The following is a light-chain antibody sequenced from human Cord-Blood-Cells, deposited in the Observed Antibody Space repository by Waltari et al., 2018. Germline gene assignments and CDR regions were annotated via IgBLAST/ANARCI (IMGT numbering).Light chain of an antibody. V-gene: IGLV2-11*01. CDR1: SSDVGGYNY. Sequence: QSALTPPRSVSASPGQSVTISCTGTSSDVGGYNYVPWYQQHPGKAPKLMIYDVSKRPSGVPDRFSGSKSGNTASLTISGLQAEDEADYYCCSYAGSYTLVFGGGTKLTVL. CDR3: CSYAGSYTLV. CDR2: DVS. J-gene: IGLJ3*02.